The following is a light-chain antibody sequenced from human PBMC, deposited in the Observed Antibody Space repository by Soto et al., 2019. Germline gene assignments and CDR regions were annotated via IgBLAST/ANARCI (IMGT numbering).Light chain of an antibody. CDR3: QQYYSYPRT. CDR2: AAS. CDR1: QGISSY. J-gene: IGKJ1*01. V-gene: IGKV1-8*01. Sequence: AIRMTQSPSSFSASTGDRVTITCRASQGISSYLAWYQQKPGTAPRLLIHAASTLQSGVPSRFSGSGSGTDFTLTINCLQSEDFATYYCQQYYSYPRTFGQGTTVEIK.